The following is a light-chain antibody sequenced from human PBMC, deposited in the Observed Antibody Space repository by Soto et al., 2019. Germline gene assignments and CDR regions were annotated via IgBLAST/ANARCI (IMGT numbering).Light chain of an antibody. J-gene: IGKJ5*01. CDR1: QSVSSS. V-gene: IGKV3-11*01. CDR3: QQCRKWPTT. Sequence: EIVLTQSPATLSLSXXXXXXXXXXASQSVSSSLAWYQQKPGQAPRLLIYDASNRATGIPARFSGSGSGTDFTLTISSLEPEDFAVYYCQQCRKWPTTFGQGTRLEIK. CDR2: DAS.